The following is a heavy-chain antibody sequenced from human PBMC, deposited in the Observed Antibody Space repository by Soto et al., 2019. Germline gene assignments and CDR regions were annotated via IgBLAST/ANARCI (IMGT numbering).Heavy chain of an antibody. J-gene: IGHJ4*02. CDR1: GGSISSGGYY. V-gene: IGHV4-31*03. CDR3: ARGYYGSGGNFDY. CDR2: IYYSGST. D-gene: IGHD3-10*01. Sequence: QVQLQESGPGLVKPSQTLSLTCTVSGGSISSGGYYWSWIRQHPGKGLEWIGYIYYSGSTYYNPSLTGRVTISVDTSKNQFSLKLSSVTAADTAVYYCARGYYGSGGNFDYWGQGTLVTVSS.